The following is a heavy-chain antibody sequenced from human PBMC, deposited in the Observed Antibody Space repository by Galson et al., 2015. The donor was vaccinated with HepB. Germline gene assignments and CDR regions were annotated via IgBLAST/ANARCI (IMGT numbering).Heavy chain of an antibody. CDR1: GFTLRDYA. Sequence: SLRLSCAASGFTLRDYAMHWVRQAPGKGLEWVAFISWDGSKIFYGDSVRGRFTISRDNSKNMLYLEMNSLRGEDTAVFYCVRDHAPAHICGGDCYSAGYWGQGALVTVSS. J-gene: IGHJ4*02. D-gene: IGHD2-21*02. V-gene: IGHV3-30-3*01. CDR3: VRDHAPAHICGGDCYSAGY. CDR2: ISWDGSKI.